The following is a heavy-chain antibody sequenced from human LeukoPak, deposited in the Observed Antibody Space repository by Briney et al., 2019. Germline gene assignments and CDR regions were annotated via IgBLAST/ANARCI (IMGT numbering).Heavy chain of an antibody. CDR2: IYHSGST. J-gene: IGHJ4*02. V-gene: IGHV4-34*01. CDR3: ASGGVQWLAPHPFDY. Sequence: SETLSLTCAVYGGSFSGYYWSWIRQPPGKGLEWIGSIYHSGSTYYNPSLKSRVTISVDTSKNQFSLKLSSVTAADTAVYYCASGGVQWLAPHPFDYWGQGTLVTVSS. D-gene: IGHD6-19*01. CDR1: GGSFSGYY.